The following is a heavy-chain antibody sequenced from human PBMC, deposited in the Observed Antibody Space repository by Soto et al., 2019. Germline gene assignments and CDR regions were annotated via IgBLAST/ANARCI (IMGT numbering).Heavy chain of an antibody. D-gene: IGHD2-2*02. J-gene: IGHJ4*02. CDR3: ATGGYCTSTTCYNFFDY. CDR2: IYPGDSDT. V-gene: IGHV5-51*01. Sequence: EXLKISCKGSGYXCTTYWVGWVRHMPGKGLEWMGIIYPGDSDTRYSPSFQVQVTISAYKSISTSYLQWSSLKDSDTAMYYCATGGYCTSTTCYNFFDYWCQGTLGTVSA. CDR1: GYXCTTYW.